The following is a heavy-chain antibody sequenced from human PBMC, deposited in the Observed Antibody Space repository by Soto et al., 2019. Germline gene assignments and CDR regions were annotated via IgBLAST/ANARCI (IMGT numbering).Heavy chain of an antibody. CDR3: AGTTSYQWYYMDV. D-gene: IGHD1-7*01. CDR1: GDSVSSNSAA. Sequence: QVPLQESGPGLVKPSQTLSLTCAISGDSVSSNSAAWNWIRQSPSRGLEWLGRTYYRSRWYNDYAVPVRSRITVNTDTSKNQFSLQLTSLTPEDTAVYYCAGTTSYQWYYMDVWGKGTTVTVSS. CDR2: TYYRSRWYN. J-gene: IGHJ6*03. V-gene: IGHV6-1*01.